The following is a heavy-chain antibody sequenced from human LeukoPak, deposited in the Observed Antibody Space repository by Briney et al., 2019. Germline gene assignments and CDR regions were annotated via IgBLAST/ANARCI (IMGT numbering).Heavy chain of an antibody. J-gene: IGHJ4*02. D-gene: IGHD7-27*01. Sequence: PSQTLSLTCAVSGGSISRGGYSWRWIRQPPGKGLEWIGYIYYSGSTYYNPSLKSRVTISVDTSKNQFSLQLSSATAAATAVYYCARELLSGDPSIGNWGQGTLVTVSS. CDR1: GGSISRGGYS. CDR2: IYYSGST. V-gene: IGHV4-30-4*07. CDR3: ARELLSGDPSIGN.